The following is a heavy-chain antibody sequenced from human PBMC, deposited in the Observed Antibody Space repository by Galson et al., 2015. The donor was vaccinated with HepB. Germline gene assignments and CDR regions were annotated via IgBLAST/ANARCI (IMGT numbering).Heavy chain of an antibody. V-gene: IGHV3-23*01. CDR1: GFTFSDYA. J-gene: IGHJ4*02. CDR3: ARERRSIPSAASDY. Sequence: SLRLSCEASGFTFSDYAMNWVRQAPGRGLEWVSSISGSGGSTYYADSVKGRFTISRDNSKNTLYLQMNSLRAEDTAIYYCARERRSIPSAASDYWGQGTLVTVSS. CDR2: ISGSGGST. D-gene: IGHD1-1*01.